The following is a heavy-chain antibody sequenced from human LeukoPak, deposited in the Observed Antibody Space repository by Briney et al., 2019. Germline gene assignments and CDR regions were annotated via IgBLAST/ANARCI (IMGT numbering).Heavy chain of an antibody. CDR3: ARAMYYDFWSGYSDAFDI. D-gene: IGHD3-3*01. Sequence: ASETLSLTCTVSGGSISSYYWSWIRQPPGKGLEWIGYIYYSGSTNYNPSLKSRVTISVDTSKNQFSLKLSSVTAADTAVYYCARAMYYDFWSGYSDAFDIWGQGTMVTVSS. J-gene: IGHJ3*02. V-gene: IGHV4-59*01. CDR2: IYYSGST. CDR1: GGSISSYY.